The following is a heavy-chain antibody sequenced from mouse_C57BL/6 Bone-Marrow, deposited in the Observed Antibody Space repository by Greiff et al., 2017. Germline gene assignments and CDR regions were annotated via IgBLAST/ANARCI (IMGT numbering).Heavy chain of an antibody. V-gene: IGHV1-82*01. CDR3: ARNGVYYCGYWYFDV. Sequence: VQLQQSGPELVKPGASVKISCKASGYAFSSSWMNWVKQRPGKGLEWIGRIYPGDGDTNYNGKFKGKATLTADKSSSTAYMQLSSLTSEDSAVYFCARNGVYYCGYWYFDVWGTGTTVTVSS. D-gene: IGHD1-1*01. CDR1: GYAFSSSW. CDR2: IYPGDGDT. J-gene: IGHJ1*03.